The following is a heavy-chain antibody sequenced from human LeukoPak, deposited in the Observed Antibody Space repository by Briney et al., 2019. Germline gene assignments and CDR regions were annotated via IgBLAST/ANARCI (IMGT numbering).Heavy chain of an antibody. CDR3: ASRRSSSWYEDY. Sequence: SVKVSCKASGGTFISYAISWVRQAPGQGLEWMGGIIPIFGTANYAQKFQGRVTITTDESTTTAYMELSSLRSEDTAVYYCASRRSSSWYEDYWGQGTLVTVSS. J-gene: IGHJ4*02. D-gene: IGHD6-13*01. V-gene: IGHV1-69*05. CDR1: GGTFISYA. CDR2: IIPIFGTA.